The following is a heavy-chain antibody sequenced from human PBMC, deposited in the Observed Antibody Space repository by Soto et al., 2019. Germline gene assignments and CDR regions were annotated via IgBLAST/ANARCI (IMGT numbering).Heavy chain of an antibody. Sequence: QVQLQESGPGLVKPSETLSLTCTVSGGSISSYYWSWIRQPPGKGLEWLGYIYYSGSTNYNPSLKNRVTISVDTSTNQFSLKLNSMTAADTAVYYCARHNYCAGSTYFDDWGQGTLVTVSS. J-gene: IGHJ4*02. CDR1: GGSISSYY. V-gene: IGHV4-59*08. CDR2: IYYSGST. CDR3: ARHNYCAGSTYFDD. D-gene: IGHD3-10*02.